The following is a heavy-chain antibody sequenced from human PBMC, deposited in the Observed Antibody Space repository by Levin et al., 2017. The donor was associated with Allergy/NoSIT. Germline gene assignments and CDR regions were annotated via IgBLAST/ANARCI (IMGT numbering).Heavy chain of an antibody. J-gene: IGHJ4*02. D-gene: IGHD2-15*01. CDR3: AREFCSGGSCYYFDY. CDR1: GFTFSSIG. V-gene: IGHV3-33*01. Sequence: GESLKISCAASGFTFSSIGMHWVRQAPGKGLEWVAVIWYDGSNKYYADSVKGRFTISRDNSKNTLYLQMNSLRVEDTAVYFCAREFCSGGSCYYFDYWGQGTLVTVSS. CDR2: IWYDGSNK.